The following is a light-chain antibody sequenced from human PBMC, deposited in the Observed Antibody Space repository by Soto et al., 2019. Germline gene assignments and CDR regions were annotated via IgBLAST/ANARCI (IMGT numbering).Light chain of an antibody. V-gene: IGKV3-15*01. CDR1: QSVSTN. J-gene: IGKJ1*01. CDR3: HQYNNWKT. CDR2: GVS. Sequence: EIVMTQSPATLSVSPGERATLSCRASQSVSTNVAWYQQKPGQAPRLLVYGVSTRATGIPARFSGSGSGTEFTLTISSLQSKDSAIYYCHQYNNWKTFGQGTKVEI.